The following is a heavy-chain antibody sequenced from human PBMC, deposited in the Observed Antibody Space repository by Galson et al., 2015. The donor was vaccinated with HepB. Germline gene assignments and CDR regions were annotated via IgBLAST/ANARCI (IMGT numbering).Heavy chain of an antibody. CDR3: ARRGIAVAGTSWFDP. V-gene: IGHV5-10-1*01. J-gene: IGHJ5*02. D-gene: IGHD6-19*01. CDR1: GYSFTSYW. CDR2: IDPSDSYT. Sequence: QSGAEVKKPGESLRISCKGSGYSFTSYWISWVRQMPGKGLEWMGRIDPSDSYTNYSPSFQGHVTISADKSISTAYLQWSSLKASDTAMYYCARRGIAVAGTSWFDPWGQGTLVTVSS.